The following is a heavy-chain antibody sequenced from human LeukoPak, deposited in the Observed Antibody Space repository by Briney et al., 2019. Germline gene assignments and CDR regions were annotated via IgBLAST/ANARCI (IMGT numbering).Heavy chain of an antibody. CDR2: MKPGGSET. Sequence: GGSLRLSCAGYGFTCSSYWISWVRQAPGKGLEWVANMKPGGSETYYVDFVKGRFTISRDTAKNLLYLQRNSLRVEDTAVYYCAKDRGTMTYHFDYWGQGTLVTVSS. J-gene: IGHJ4*02. V-gene: IGHV3-7*03. D-gene: IGHD3-22*01. CDR3: AKDRGTMTYHFDY. CDR1: GFTCSSYW.